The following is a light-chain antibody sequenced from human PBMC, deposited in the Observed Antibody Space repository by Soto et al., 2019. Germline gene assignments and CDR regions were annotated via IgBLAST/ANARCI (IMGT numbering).Light chain of an antibody. CDR1: SSNIGANYD. CDR3: QSYDSSLSGSV. J-gene: IGLJ2*01. Sequence: QSVLTQPPSVSGAPGQRVTISCTGSSSNIGANYDVQWYQQVPGTAPKLLIYGNSNRPSGVPDRFSGSKSGTSASLAITGLQAEDEADYYCQSYDSSLSGSVFGGGTKVTVL. V-gene: IGLV1-40*01. CDR2: GNS.